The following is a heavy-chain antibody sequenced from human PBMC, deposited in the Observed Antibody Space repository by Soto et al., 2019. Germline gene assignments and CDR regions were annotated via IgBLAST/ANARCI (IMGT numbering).Heavy chain of an antibody. CDR1: GGTFNNYG. J-gene: IGHJ4*02. CDR3: ASWDYDVLTGYSYYD. CDR2: IIPMIGRT. V-gene: IGHV1-69*01. Sequence: QVQMVQSGAEVKKPGSSVKVSCKASGGTFNNYGMGWVRQAPGQGLEWMGGIIPMIGRTNYAQKFQGRVTLTADASRSTAYMELRSLRSEDTAVYYCASWDYDVLTGYSYYDWGQGTLVTVSS. D-gene: IGHD3-9*01.